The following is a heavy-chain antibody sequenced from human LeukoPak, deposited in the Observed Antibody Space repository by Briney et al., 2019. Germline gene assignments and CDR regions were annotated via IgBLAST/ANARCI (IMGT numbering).Heavy chain of an antibody. V-gene: IGHV3-53*01. CDR1: GFTVSGNY. Sequence: GGSLTLSCAVSGFTVSGNYMSWVRQAPGKGLEWDSLIYSGGTTYYADSVKGRFTISRDNSKNTLYLQMNSLRAEDTAVYYCAKSIAAAGTRYYFDYWGQGTLVTVSS. CDR3: AKSIAAAGTRYYFDY. D-gene: IGHD6-13*01. J-gene: IGHJ4*02. CDR2: IYSGGTT.